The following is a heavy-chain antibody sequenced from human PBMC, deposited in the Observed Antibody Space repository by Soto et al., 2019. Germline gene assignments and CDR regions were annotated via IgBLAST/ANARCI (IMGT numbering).Heavy chain of an antibody. D-gene: IGHD6-19*01. CDR1: GGSISSGGYY. Sequence: QVQLQESGPGLVKPSQTLSLTCTVSGGSISSGGYYWSWIRQHPGKGLEWIGYIYYSGSTYYNPSLKSRVTISVDTSKNQFSLKLSSVTAADPAVYYCARAIAVAGTWWFDPWGQGTLVTVSS. V-gene: IGHV4-31*03. J-gene: IGHJ5*02. CDR2: IYYSGST. CDR3: ARAIAVAGTWWFDP.